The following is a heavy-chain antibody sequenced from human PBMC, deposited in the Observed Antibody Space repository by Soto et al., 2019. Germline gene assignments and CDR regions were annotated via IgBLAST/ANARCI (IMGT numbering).Heavy chain of an antibody. J-gene: IGHJ4*02. CDR3: AREPYLPKARNDF. CDR1: GDSISSADYY. V-gene: IGHV4-30-4*01. Sequence: TSETLSLTCTASGDSISSADYYWSWIRQTPGKGLEWIGHIFYSGTTYYNPSLKSRLTISVDTSKNHFSLRLTSVTAADSAVYFCAREPYLPKARNDFWGQGTLVTV. CDR2: IFYSGTT.